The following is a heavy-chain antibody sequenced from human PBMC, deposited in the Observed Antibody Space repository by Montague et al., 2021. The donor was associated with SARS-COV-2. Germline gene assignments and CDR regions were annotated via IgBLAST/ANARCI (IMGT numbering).Heavy chain of an antibody. J-gene: IGHJ4*02. Sequence: SLRLSCAASGFTFSAYCMTWVRQAPGKGLVWVARINQDGSGENSVDSVKGRFTISRDNAKSSLYLQMNSLRAEDTAVFYCARVVSNCWTFDYWGQGTLVTVSS. D-gene: IGHD2-21*01. CDR3: ARVVSNCWTFDY. CDR1: GFTFSAYC. CDR2: INQDGSGE. V-gene: IGHV3-7*03.